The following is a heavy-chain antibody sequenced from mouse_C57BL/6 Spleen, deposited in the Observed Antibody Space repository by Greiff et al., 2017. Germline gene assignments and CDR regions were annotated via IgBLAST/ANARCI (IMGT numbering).Heavy chain of an antibody. J-gene: IGHJ3*01. CDR1: GFTFTDYY. V-gene: IGHV7-3*01. D-gene: IGHD2-2*01. Sequence: EVKLVESGGGLVQPGGSLSLSCAASGFTFTDYYMSWVRQPPGQALEWLGFIRNKANGYTTEYSASVKGRFTISRDNSQSILYLQMNALRAEDSAAYYCASSYGYDGYWFAYWGQGTLVTVSA. CDR2: IRNKANGYTT. CDR3: ASSYGYDGYWFAY.